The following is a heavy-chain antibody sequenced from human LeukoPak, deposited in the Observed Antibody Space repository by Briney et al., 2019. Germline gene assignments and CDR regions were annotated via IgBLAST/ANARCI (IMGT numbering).Heavy chain of an antibody. D-gene: IGHD6-13*01. Sequence: SETLSLTCTVSVGSISSYYWSWIRQPPAKGLEWIGYIYYSGSTNYNPSLKSRVTISVDTSKNQFSLKLSSVTAADTAVYYCARVARAAPDAFDIWGQGTMVTVSS. CDR3: ARVARAAPDAFDI. J-gene: IGHJ3*02. V-gene: IGHV4-59*01. CDR1: VGSISSYY. CDR2: IYYSGST.